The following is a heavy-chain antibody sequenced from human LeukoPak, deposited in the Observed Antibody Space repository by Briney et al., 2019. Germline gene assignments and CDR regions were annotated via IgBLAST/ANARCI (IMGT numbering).Heavy chain of an antibody. J-gene: IGHJ4*02. V-gene: IGHV4-4*07. CDR3: ARDGQQLVPDYFDY. Sequence: SETLSLTCTVSGGSISSYYWSWIRQPAGKGLEWIGRIYTSGSTNYNPSLKSRVTMSVDTSKNQFSLKQNSVTAADTAVYYCARDGQQLVPDYFDYWGQGTLVTVSS. CDR1: GGSISSYY. CDR2: IYTSGST. D-gene: IGHD6-6*01.